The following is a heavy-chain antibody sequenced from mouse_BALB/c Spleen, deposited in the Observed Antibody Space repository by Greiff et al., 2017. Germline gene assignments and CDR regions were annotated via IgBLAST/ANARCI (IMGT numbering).Heavy chain of an antibody. CDR2: ISSGGST. D-gene: IGHD1-1*01. Sequence: EVQLVESGGGLVKPGGSLKLSCAASGFTFSSYAMSWVRQTPEKRLEWVASISSGGSTYYPDSVKGRFTISRDNARNILYLQMSSLRSEDTAMYYCAREGYYGSSSFAYWGQGTLVTVSA. J-gene: IGHJ3*01. CDR1: GFTFSSYA. V-gene: IGHV5-6-5*01. CDR3: AREGYYGSSSFAY.